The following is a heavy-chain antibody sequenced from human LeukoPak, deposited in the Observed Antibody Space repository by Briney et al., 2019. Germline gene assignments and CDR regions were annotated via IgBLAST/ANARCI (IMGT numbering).Heavy chain of an antibody. D-gene: IGHD2-8*02. V-gene: IGHV4-59*01. CDR1: GGAITSYY. CDR3: ARATTAYCTGGVCPNFDY. CDR2: IYFSGST. J-gene: IGHJ4*02. Sequence: SETLSLTCTVSGGAITSYYWSWIRQPPGKGLEWIGYIYFSGSTNYNPSLKSRVTISVDTSKNQFSLKLSSVTAADTALYYCARATTAYCTGGVCPNFDYWGQGTLVTVSS.